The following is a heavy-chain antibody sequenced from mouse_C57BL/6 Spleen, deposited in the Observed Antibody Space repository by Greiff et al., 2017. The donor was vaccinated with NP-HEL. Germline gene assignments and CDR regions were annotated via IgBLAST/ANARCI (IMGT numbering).Heavy chain of an antibody. CDR1: GYTFTDYY. Sequence: VQLQQSGPELVKPGASVKISCKASGYTFTDYYMNWVKQSHGKSLEWIGDINPNNGGTSYNQKFKGKATLTVDKSSSTAYMELRSLTSEDSAVYYCAYGSSRDYWGQGTTLTVSS. J-gene: IGHJ2*01. D-gene: IGHD1-1*01. V-gene: IGHV1-26*01. CDR3: AYGSSRDY. CDR2: INPNNGGT.